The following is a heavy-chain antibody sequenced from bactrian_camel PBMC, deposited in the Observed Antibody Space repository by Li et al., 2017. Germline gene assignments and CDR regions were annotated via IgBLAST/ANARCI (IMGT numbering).Heavy chain of an antibody. J-gene: IGHJ4*01. CDR3: ATESPVARTGCNYNY. Sequence: HVQLVESGGGSVQAGGSLTLSCTASGNPGRSTCMGWFRQISGQEREGVASIDADGETSYVDSVKGRFTISIDNAKNTLYLQMNGLKPEDTAMYYCATESPVARTGCNYNYWGQGTQVTVS. D-gene: IGHD6*01. CDR2: IDADGET. CDR1: GNPGRSTC. V-gene: IGHV3S9*01.